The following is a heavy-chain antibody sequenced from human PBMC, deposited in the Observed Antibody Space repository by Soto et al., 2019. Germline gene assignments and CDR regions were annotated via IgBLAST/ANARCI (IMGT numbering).Heavy chain of an antibody. CDR2: ISDEGSQK. CDR1: GFTFRTYG. V-gene: IGHV3-30*18. D-gene: IGHD6-19*01. Sequence: GGSLRLSCAASGFTFRTYGMHWVRQAPGKGLEWVAFISDEGSQKYYGDSVKGRFTISRDNSKNTLSLRMISLRTEDTSVYYCAEEAPGGWHVLDPWGQGT. J-gene: IGHJ5*02. CDR3: AEEAPGGWHVLDP.